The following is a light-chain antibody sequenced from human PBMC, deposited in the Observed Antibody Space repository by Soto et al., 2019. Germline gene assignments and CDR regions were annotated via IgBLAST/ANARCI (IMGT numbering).Light chain of an antibody. V-gene: IGLV1-40*01. CDR2: ANT. CDR1: RSNTGAGYD. CDR3: QSYDNSLSGVV. Sequence: QPVLTQPPSVSGAPGQRVTISCTGSRSNTGAGYDVHWYQELPGTAPKLLIYANTNRPSGVPDRFSASKSGTSASLAITGLQAEDEGDYYCQSYDNSLSGVVFGGGTKLTVL. J-gene: IGLJ2*01.